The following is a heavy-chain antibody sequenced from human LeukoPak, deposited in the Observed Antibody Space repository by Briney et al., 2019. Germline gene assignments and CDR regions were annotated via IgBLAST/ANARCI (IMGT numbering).Heavy chain of an antibody. J-gene: IGHJ3*02. D-gene: IGHD3-22*01. CDR3: AKRYRWLLDAFDI. V-gene: IGHV3-30*18. Sequence: GGSLRLSCAASGFTFSSYGMHWVRQAPGKGLEWVAVISYDGSNKYYADSVKGRFTISRDNSENTLYVQMNSLRAEDTAVYYCAKRYRWLLDAFDIWGQGTMVTVSS. CDR1: GFTFSSYG. CDR2: ISYDGSNK.